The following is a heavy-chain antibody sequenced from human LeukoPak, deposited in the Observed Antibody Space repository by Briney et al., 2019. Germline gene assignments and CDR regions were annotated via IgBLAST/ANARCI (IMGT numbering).Heavy chain of an antibody. V-gene: IGHV1-2*02. CDR1: GYTFTGYY. CDR3: ARAPGGLNYFDY. CDR2: INPNTGGT. Sequence: GASVKVSCKASGYTFTGYYMHWVRQAPGQGLEWMGWINPNTGGTNYAQKFQGRVTMTRDTSISTAYMELSSLRSDDTAVYYCARAPGGLNYFDYWGQGTLVTVSS. J-gene: IGHJ4*02. D-gene: IGHD3-16*01.